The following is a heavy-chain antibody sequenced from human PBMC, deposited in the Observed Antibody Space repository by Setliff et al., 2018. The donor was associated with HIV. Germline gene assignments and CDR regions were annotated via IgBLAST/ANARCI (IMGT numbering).Heavy chain of an antibody. Sequence: TSETLSLTCTVSGGSISHYYWTWIRQPPGKGLEWIGYIFYSGSTDYNPSLKSRLTISVDTPNNQFSLSLNSVTAADTAVYYCARVGGVLTGTPHFDFWGQGILVTVS. D-gene: IGHD3-9*01. V-gene: IGHV4-59*01. J-gene: IGHJ4*02. CDR1: GGSISHYY. CDR2: IFYSGST. CDR3: ARVGGVLTGTPHFDF.